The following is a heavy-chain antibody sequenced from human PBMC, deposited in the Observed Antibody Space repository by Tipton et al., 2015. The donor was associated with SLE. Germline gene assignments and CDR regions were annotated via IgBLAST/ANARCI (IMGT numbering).Heavy chain of an antibody. V-gene: IGHV4-39*01. CDR3: ARGGCYDSSGSHFDY. D-gene: IGHD3-22*01. J-gene: IGHJ4*02. CDR1: GGSIISISYY. CDR2: IYYSGST. Sequence: TLSLTCTVSGGSIISISYYWGWFRQPPGEGLAWIGSIYYSGSTYYNPSLKSRVTISVDTSNNQFSLKLSSVTAADTAAYYCARGGCYDSSGSHFDYWGQGTLVTVSS.